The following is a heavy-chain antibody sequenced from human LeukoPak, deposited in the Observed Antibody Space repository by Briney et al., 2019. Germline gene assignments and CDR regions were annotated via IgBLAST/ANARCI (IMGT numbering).Heavy chain of an antibody. CDR3: ARGDYGGDLDY. Sequence: SETLSLTCAVYGGSFSGYYWSWIRQPPGKGLEWIGEINHSGSTNYNPSLKSRVTISVDTSKNQFSLKLSSVTAADTAVYYCARGDYGGDLDYWGQGTLVTVSS. J-gene: IGHJ4*02. CDR2: INHSGST. CDR1: GGSFSGYY. V-gene: IGHV4-34*01. D-gene: IGHD4-23*01.